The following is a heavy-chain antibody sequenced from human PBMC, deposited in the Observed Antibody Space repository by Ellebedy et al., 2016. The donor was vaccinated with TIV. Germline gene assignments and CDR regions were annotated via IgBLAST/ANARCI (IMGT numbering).Heavy chain of an antibody. CDR2: ITYNGDT. CDR3: ARGKTGVDWFDP. Sequence: SETLSLXXTVSGASITSYYWTWIRQPPGKGLEWIGAITYNGDTYYNPSLKSRVTISADTSKNHFSLNLNFVTAADTAVFYCARGKTGVDWFDPWGQGILVTVSS. J-gene: IGHJ5*02. V-gene: IGHV4-34*01. CDR1: GASITSYY.